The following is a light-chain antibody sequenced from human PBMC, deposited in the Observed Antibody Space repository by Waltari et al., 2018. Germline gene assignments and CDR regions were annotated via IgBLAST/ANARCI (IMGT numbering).Light chain of an antibody. CDR1: QSRRVY. CDR3: QHYESLPVT. V-gene: IGKV3-20*01. Sequence: EIVLTQSPGTLSLSPGERATLSCRASQSRRVYVAWYQQTPGQAPRLLISHASTRATGIPDRVSGSESGTDFSLAISRMEPEDFAVYYCQHYESLPVTFGQWTKVEIK. J-gene: IGKJ1*01. CDR2: HAS.